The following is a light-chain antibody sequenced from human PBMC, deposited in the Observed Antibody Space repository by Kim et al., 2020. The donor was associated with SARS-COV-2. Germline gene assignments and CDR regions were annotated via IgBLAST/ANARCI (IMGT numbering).Light chain of an antibody. Sequence: GQRVTISCSGSSSNIGSNIVNWYQQLPGTAHKLLIYTNNQRPSGVPDRFSGSKSGTSASLAISGLQSEDEADYYCAAWDDSLNGWVFGGGTKLTVL. V-gene: IGLV1-44*01. J-gene: IGLJ3*02. CDR2: TNN. CDR1: SSNIGSNI. CDR3: AAWDDSLNGWV.